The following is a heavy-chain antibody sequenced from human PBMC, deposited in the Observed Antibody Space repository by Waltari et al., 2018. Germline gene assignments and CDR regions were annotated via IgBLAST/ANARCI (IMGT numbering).Heavy chain of an antibody. CDR2: INAGNGNT. Sequence: QVQLVQSGAAVKKPGASVTVSCQASGSTFTSSAMHWVRRAPGQRLEWMGWINAGNGNTKYSQKCQGRVTITRDTSASTAYMELSSLRSEDTAVYYCATIGYCSGGSCHGGDYWGQGTLVTVSS. J-gene: IGHJ4*02. V-gene: IGHV1-3*01. CDR3: ATIGYCSGGSCHGGDY. CDR1: GSTFTSSA. D-gene: IGHD2-15*01.